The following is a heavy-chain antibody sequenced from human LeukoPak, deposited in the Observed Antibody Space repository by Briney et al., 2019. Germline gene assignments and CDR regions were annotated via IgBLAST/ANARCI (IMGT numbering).Heavy chain of an antibody. CDR3: ARAHPEGHYYGSGSLTYYFDY. CDR2: IYYSGST. V-gene: IGHV4-30-4*01. D-gene: IGHD3-10*01. Sequence: SETLSLTCTVSGGSISSGDYYWSWIRQPPGKGLEWIGYIYYSGSTYYNPSLKSRVTISVDTSKNQFSLKLSSVTAADTAVYYCARAHPEGHYYGSGSLTYYFDYWGQGTLVTVSS. CDR1: GGSISSGDYY. J-gene: IGHJ4*02.